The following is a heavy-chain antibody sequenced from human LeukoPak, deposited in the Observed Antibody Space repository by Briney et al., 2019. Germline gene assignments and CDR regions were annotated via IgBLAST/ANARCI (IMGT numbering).Heavy chain of an antibody. V-gene: IGHV3-21*01. CDR3: ARTSSGWYGLDY. CDR1: GFTFSSYS. CDR2: ISSSSGYI. D-gene: IGHD6-19*01. Sequence: GGSLRLSCAASGFTFSSYSMNWVRQAPGKGLEWVSSISSSSGYIYYADSVKGRFTISRDNAKNSLYLQMNSLRAEDTAVYYCARTSSGWYGLDYWGQGTLVTVSS. J-gene: IGHJ4*02.